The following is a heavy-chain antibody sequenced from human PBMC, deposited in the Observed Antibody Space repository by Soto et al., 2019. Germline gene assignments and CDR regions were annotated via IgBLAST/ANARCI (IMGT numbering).Heavy chain of an antibody. V-gene: IGHV4-31*03. CDR2: IYYSGST. J-gene: IGHJ6*02. D-gene: IGHD5-12*01. Sequence: QVQLQESGPGLVKPSQTLSLTCTVSGGSISSGGYYWSWIRQHPGKGLEWIGYIYYSGSTYYNPSLKGRVTLSVDTSKNQFSLKLSSVTAADTAGYYCAASCVACGGFNYYGMDVWGQGTTVTVSS. CDR3: AASCVACGGFNYYGMDV. CDR1: GGSISSGGYY.